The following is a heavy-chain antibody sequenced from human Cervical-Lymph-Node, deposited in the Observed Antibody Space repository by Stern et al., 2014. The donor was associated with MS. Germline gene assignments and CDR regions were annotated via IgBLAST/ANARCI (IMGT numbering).Heavy chain of an antibody. D-gene: IGHD6-6*01. CDR1: GGSITSSYH. J-gene: IGHJ4*02. CDR3: ARHKPSPLSSPRPLDY. Sequence: QVQLQESGPGLLKPSETLSLTCTVSGGSITSSYHWGWISQPPGKGLEWIGTIYYGGRTYYNPSLKSRLSLSVDTSKSQFSLMLPSVTASDTAVYYCARHKPSPLSSPRPLDYWGQGTLVAVSS. CDR2: IYYGGRT. V-gene: IGHV4-39*01.